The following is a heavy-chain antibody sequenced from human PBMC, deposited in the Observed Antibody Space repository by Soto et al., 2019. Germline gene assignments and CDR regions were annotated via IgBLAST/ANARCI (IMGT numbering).Heavy chain of an antibody. CDR2: VNAGNGNT. V-gene: IGHV1-3*01. J-gene: IGHJ4*02. CDR1: GYTFTNYA. CDR3: VGDVSVRASMRGELGY. Sequence: ASVRVAYKGSGYTFTNYAMHWVRQAPGQRLKWMGWVNAGNGNTQYSQKLQGRVTITNDTSASTAYIELTSLRSEDTAVFYCVGDVSVRASMRGELGYWGQGTVVPVS. D-gene: IGHD7-27*01.